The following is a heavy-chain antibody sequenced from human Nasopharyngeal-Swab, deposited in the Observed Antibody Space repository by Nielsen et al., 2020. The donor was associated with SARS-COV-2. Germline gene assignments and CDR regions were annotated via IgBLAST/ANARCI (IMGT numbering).Heavy chain of an antibody. J-gene: IGHJ4*02. CDR2: IYTSGST. CDR3: ARNSNQGND. V-gene: IGHV4-61*02. Sequence: SETLSLTCTVSSGSISSGSYYWSWIRQPAGKGLEWIGRIYTSGSTNYNPSLKSRVTISVDTSKNQFSLKLSSVTAADTAVYYCARNSNQGNDWGQGTLVTVSS. D-gene: IGHD2/OR15-2a*01. CDR1: SGSISSGSYY.